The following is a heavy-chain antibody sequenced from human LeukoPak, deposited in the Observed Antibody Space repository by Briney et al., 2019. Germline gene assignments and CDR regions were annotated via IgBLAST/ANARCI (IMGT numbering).Heavy chain of an antibody. CDR2: IYYSGST. CDR1: GGSISSSSYY. D-gene: IGHD5-12*01. V-gene: IGHV4-39*01. CDR3: ARHGYSGYSYYFDY. J-gene: IGHJ4*02. Sequence: SETLSLTCTVSGGSISSSSYYWGWIRQPPGKGLEWIGSIYYSGSTYYNPSLKRRVTISVDTSKNQFSLKLSSVTAAGTAVYYCARHGYSGYSYYFDYWGQGTLVTVSS.